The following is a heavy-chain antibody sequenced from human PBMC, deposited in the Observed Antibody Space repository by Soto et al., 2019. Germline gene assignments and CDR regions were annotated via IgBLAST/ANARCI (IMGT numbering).Heavy chain of an antibody. CDR1: GFTFSSYS. D-gene: IGHD4-17*01. CDR3: ARAYGGNPELFDP. Sequence: PGGSLRLSCVASGFTFSSYSMVWVRQAPGKGLEWISYIFVDSTIIYYADSVKGRFTVSRDNAQNTLYLQMNSLRAEDTAVYYCARAYGGNPELFDPWGQGTLVTVSS. CDR2: IFVDSTII. J-gene: IGHJ5*02. V-gene: IGHV3-48*04.